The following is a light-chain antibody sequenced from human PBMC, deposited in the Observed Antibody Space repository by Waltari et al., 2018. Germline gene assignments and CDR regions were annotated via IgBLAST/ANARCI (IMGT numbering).Light chain of an antibody. Sequence: SYELTQPPSVSVSPGQTATITCSGDKLGDKYACWYQQRPGQSPTLVIYQYTKRPSGIPERLSGSNSGNTATLTISGAQAMDEADYYCQAWDSNTVVFGGGTKLTVL. CDR1: KLGDKY. CDR3: QAWDSNTVV. V-gene: IGLV3-1*01. J-gene: IGLJ2*01. CDR2: QYT.